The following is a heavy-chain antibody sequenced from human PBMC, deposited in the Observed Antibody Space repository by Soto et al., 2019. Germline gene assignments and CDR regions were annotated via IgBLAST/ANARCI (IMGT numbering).Heavy chain of an antibody. CDR2: IYSDGTT. CDR3: ARDQGYYDILTGYSRSWFDP. V-gene: IGHV3-66*01. D-gene: IGHD3-9*01. Sequence: PGGSLRLSCAVSGFTVSSNYMSWVRQAPGKGLEWVSVIYSDGTTYYTDSVKGRFTISRDNSKNTLYLQMNSLRAEDTAVYYCARDQGYYDILTGYSRSWFDPWGQGTLVTVSS. CDR1: GFTVSSNY. J-gene: IGHJ5*02.